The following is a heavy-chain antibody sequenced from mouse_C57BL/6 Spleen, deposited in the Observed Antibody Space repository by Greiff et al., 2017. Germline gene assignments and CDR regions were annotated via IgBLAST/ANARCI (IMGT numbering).Heavy chain of an antibody. J-gene: IGHJ1*03. D-gene: IGHD2-4*01. CDR3: ARGIYYDYDGGWYFDV. V-gene: IGHV1-55*01. CDR2: IYPGSGST. CDR1: GYTFTSYW. Sequence: VQLQQPGAELVKPGASVKMSCKASGYTFTSYWITWVKQRPGQGLEWIGDIYPGSGSTNYNEKFKSKATLTVDTSSSTAYMQLSSLTSEDSAVYYYARGIYYDYDGGWYFDVWGTGTTVTVSS.